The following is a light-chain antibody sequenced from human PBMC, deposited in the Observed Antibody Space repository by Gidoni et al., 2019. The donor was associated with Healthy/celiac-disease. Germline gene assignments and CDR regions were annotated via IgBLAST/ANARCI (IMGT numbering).Light chain of an antibody. CDR3: QQYNSYPLT. J-gene: IGKJ4*01. Sequence: DIQLTQSPSTLSASVGDRVTITCRASQSISSWLAWYQQKPGKAPKLLIYKASSLESGVPSRFSGSGSGTEFTLTISSLQPDDFATYYCQQYNSYPLTFGGXTKVEIK. CDR2: KAS. CDR1: QSISSW. V-gene: IGKV1-5*03.